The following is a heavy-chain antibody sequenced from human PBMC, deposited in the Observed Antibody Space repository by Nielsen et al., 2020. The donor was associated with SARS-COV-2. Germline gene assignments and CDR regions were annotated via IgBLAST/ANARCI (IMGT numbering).Heavy chain of an antibody. Sequence: SVKVSCKASGGTFSSYAISWVRQAPGQGLEWMGGIIPIFGTANYAQKFQGRVTITADESTSTAYMELSSLRSEDTAVYYCARRPGYYDFWSGYQGGDWFDPWGQGTLVTVSS. CDR1: GGTFSSYA. D-gene: IGHD3-3*01. CDR3: ARRPGYYDFWSGYQGGDWFDP. J-gene: IGHJ5*02. CDR2: IIPIFGTA. V-gene: IGHV1-69*13.